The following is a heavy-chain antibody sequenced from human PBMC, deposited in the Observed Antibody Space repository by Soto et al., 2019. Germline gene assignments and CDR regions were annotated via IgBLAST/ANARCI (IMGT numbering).Heavy chain of an antibody. Sequence: SETLSLTCTVSSGSISSYYWSWIRQPPGKGLEWIGYIFYSGSTNYNPSLKSRGTISIDTSKNQFSLKLRSVTAADTAVYYCAGSISGDPWFDPWGQGTLVTVSS. CDR1: SGSISSYY. D-gene: IGHD2-21*01. CDR3: AGSISGDPWFDP. J-gene: IGHJ5*02. V-gene: IGHV4-59*01. CDR2: IFYSGST.